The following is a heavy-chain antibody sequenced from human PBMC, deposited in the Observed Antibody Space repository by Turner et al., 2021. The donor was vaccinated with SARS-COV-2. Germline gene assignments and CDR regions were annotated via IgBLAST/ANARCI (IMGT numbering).Heavy chain of an antibody. D-gene: IGHD6-19*01. J-gene: IGHJ2*01. V-gene: IGHV3-23*01. Sequence: EVQLLESWGCLVQPGGFLRLYCAASEFTFSSYAMSWVRQAQGKGLEWVSAISGSGGSTYYGDPVKGRLTISRDNYKNTLYLQMNSLRAEDTAVYYCAKDQGIAVAGTWEYFDLWGRGTLVTVSS. CDR3: AKDQGIAVAGTWEYFDL. CDR2: ISGSGGST. CDR1: EFTFSSYA.